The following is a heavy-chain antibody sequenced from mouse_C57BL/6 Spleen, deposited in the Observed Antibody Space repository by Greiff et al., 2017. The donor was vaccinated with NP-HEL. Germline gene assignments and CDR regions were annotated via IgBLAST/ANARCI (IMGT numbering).Heavy chain of an antibody. Sequence: VQLQQSGAELMKPGASVKLSCKATGYTFTGYWIDWVRQRPGHGLEWIGEILPGSGSTNYNEKFKGKATFTADTSSNTAYMQHSSLTTEDSAIYDVARRGYGGTPSNYFDYWGQGTTLTVSS. V-gene: IGHV1-9*01. CDR1: GYTFTGYW. CDR2: ILPGSGST. D-gene: IGHD1-1*01. J-gene: IGHJ2*01. CDR3: ARRGYGGTPSNYFDY.